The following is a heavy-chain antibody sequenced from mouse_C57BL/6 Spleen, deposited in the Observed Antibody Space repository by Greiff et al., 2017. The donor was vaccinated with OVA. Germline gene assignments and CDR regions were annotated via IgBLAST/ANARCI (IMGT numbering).Heavy chain of an antibody. CDR1: GFTFSSYA. D-gene: IGHD2-2*01. CDR3: ARGGGYDYAMDY. Sequence: EVKLVESGGGLVKPGGSLKLSCAASGFTFSSYAMSWVRQTPEKRLEWVATISDGGSYTYYPDNVKGRFTISRDNAKNNLYLQMSHLKSEDTAMYYCARGGGYDYAMDYWGQGTSVTVSS. CDR2: ISDGGSYT. V-gene: IGHV5-4*03. J-gene: IGHJ4*01.